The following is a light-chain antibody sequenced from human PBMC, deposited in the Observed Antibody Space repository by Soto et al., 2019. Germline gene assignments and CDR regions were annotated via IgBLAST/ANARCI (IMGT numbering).Light chain of an antibody. CDR1: NSNIRSNT. Sequence: QSVLTQPPSASGTPGQRVTISCSGSNSNIRSNTVNWYQQLPGTAPKLLISNDNLRPSGVPDRFSGSKSGTSASLAITGLQTGDEADYYCEAWDSSLSAGVFGGGTKLTVL. CDR3: EAWDSSLSAGV. CDR2: NDN. V-gene: IGLV1-44*01. J-gene: IGLJ3*02.